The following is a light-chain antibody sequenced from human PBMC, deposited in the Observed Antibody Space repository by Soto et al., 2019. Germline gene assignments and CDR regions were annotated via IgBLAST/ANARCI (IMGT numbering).Light chain of an antibody. Sequence: QSVLTQPASVSGSPGQSITISCTGTSSDVGSYNLVSWYQQHPGKAPKLMIYEVSKRPSGVSNRVSGSKSGNTASLTISRLQAEDEADYYCCSYAGSSTYVFGTGTKLTVL. V-gene: IGLV2-23*02. CDR1: SSDVGSYNL. J-gene: IGLJ1*01. CDR3: CSYAGSSTYV. CDR2: EVS.